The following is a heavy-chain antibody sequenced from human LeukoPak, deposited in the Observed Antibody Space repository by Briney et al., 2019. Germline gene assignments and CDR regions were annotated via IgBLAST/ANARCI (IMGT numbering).Heavy chain of an antibody. Sequence: SQTLSLTCAVSGDSINSGGYSWSWIRQPPGKGLEWIGYIYQTGSNFYNPSLKGRATISEDRSKNQFSLKLTSVTAADTAVYYWAKAIGRRGGGYCTSDSCYLDYWGQGTLVTVSS. V-gene: IGHV4-30-2*01. CDR2: IYQTGSN. CDR1: GDSINSGGYS. CDR3: AKAIGRRGGGYCTSDSCYLDY. J-gene: IGHJ4*02. D-gene: IGHD2-2*01.